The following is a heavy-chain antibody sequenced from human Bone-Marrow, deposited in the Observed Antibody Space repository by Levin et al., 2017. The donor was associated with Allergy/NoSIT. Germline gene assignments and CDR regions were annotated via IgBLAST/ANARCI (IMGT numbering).Heavy chain of an antibody. CDR1: GFTFTTYS. CDR2: ITPAGTA. J-gene: IGHJ5*02. V-gene: IGHV1-46*01. Sequence: ASVKVSCKASGFTFTTYSMNWVRQGPGQGLEWVGQITPAGTATYGQRFQGRVTMTRETSTSTVYMEMTSLTSEDTAVYYCAREGPLLEWPAGWFDPWGQGTLVTVSS. D-gene: IGHD3-3*01. CDR3: AREGPLLEWPAGWFDP.